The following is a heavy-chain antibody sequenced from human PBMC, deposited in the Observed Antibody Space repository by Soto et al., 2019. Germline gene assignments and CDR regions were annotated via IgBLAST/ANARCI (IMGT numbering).Heavy chain of an antibody. Sequence: GGSLRLSCAASGFPFSNYAMSWVRQAPGKGLDWVSGITGSGRDTYYADSVKGRFTISRDNSKNMVFLQMNSLRAEDTALYYCAKNGPDNSPSAIDSWGPGTLVTVSS. V-gene: IGHV3-23*01. J-gene: IGHJ4*02. CDR3: AKNGPDNSPSAIDS. D-gene: IGHD2-8*01. CDR1: GFPFSNYA. CDR2: ITGSGRDT.